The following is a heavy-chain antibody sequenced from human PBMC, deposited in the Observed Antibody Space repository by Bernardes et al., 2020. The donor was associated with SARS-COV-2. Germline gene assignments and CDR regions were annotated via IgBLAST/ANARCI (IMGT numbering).Heavy chain of an antibody. CDR1: GFTFSRYW. D-gene: IGHD3-3*01. CDR2: INPDGSGI. V-gene: IGHV3-7*05. Sequence: GGSLRLSCVTSGFTFSRYWMSWVRQAPGKGLEWVANINPDGSGIYYMDSVEGRFAISRDNAKNSLSLQMNSLRDEDTATYYCIMGILEWGDYWGQGTLVTVSS. J-gene: IGHJ4*02. CDR3: IMGILEWGDY.